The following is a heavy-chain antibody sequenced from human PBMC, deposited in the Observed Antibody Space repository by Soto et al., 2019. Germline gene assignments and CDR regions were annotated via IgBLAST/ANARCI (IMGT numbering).Heavy chain of an antibody. D-gene: IGHD2-15*01. CDR3: ARDPGHSDYYGMDV. J-gene: IGHJ6*02. CDR1: GYTFSNYY. V-gene: IGHV1-2*02. CDR2: INPNSGGT. Sequence: ASVKVSCKASGYTFSNYYIHWVRQAPGQGLEWMGWINPNSGGTSYAQNLQGRVTMTRDTAITTVYMELSRLRSDDTAVYYCARDPGHSDYYGMDVWGQGTTVTVSS.